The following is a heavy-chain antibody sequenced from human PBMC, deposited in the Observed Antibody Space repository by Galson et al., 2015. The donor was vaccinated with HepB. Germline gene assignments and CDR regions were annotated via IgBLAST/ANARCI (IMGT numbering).Heavy chain of an antibody. CDR1: GGSITTYY. V-gene: IGHV4-4*07. J-gene: IGHJ3*02. D-gene: IGHD2-2*01. CDR2: IYTSGST. Sequence: ETLSLTCTVSGGSITTYYWSWIRQPAGKGLEWLGRIYTSGSTIYNPSLRSRVTMSVDTSKNQFSLNLSSVTVADTAVYFCARTVVSGARGAFDIWGQGTMVTVSS. CDR3: ARTVVSGARGAFDI.